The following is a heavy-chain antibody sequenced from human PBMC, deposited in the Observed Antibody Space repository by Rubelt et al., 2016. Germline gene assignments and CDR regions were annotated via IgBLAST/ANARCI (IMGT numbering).Heavy chain of an antibody. D-gene: IGHD6-6*01. CDR2: ITGGSTTK. Sequence: EVQLLESGGGLVQPGGSLRLSCAASGFTFSDYAMNWVRQSPGQGLEWVAYITGGSTTKYYADSVRGRFTISRDNAKNSLYLQRNSLRAEDTAVYYCARDMGQLVLVDYWGQGTLVTVSS. CDR3: ARDMGQLVLVDY. V-gene: IGHV3-48*04. J-gene: IGHJ4*02. CDR1: GFTFSDYA.